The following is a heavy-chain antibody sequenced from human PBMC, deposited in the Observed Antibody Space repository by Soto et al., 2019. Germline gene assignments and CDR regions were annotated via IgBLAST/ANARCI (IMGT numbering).Heavy chain of an antibody. CDR3: ARDQHRTSRYCISTSCYYYYYGMDV. J-gene: IGHJ6*02. CDR2: IIPIFGTA. CDR1: GGTFSSYA. D-gene: IGHD2-2*01. Sequence: QVQLVQSGAEVKKPGSSVKVSCKASGGTFSSYAISWVRQAPGQGLEWMGGIIPIFGTANYAQKFQGRVTITAVESTSTAYMELSSLRSEDTAVYYCARDQHRTSRYCISTSCYYYYYGMDVWGQGTTVTVSS. V-gene: IGHV1-69*12.